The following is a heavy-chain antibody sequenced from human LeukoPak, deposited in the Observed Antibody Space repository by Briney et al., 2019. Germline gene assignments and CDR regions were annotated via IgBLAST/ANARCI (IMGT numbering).Heavy chain of an antibody. CDR1: GGSISHYY. CDR2: INHSGST. D-gene: IGHD1-26*01. CDR3: ARGLGAREVGY. Sequence: SETLSLTCAVYGGSISHYYWSWIRQSPGKGLECIGEINHSGSTNYNPSLKSRVTISVDKPENQFSLKLSSIDAADTAVYYCARGLGAREVGYWGQGTLVTVSS. J-gene: IGHJ4*02. V-gene: IGHV4-34*01.